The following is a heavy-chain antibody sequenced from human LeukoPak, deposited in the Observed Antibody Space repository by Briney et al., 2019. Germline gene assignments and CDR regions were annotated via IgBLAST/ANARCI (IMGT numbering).Heavy chain of an antibody. D-gene: IGHD1-14*01. J-gene: IGHJ4*02. V-gene: IGHV3-7*01. CDR1: GFTFTKYW. CDR3: AREVWGPEY. CDR2: IKQDGSDK. Sequence: SGGSLRLSCAASGFTFTKYWMTWVRQAPGKGLEWVGNIKQDGSDKNYMDSVKGRFTTSRDNTKNSVYQQMSSLRAEDTAVYYCAREVWGPEYWGQGTLVTVSS.